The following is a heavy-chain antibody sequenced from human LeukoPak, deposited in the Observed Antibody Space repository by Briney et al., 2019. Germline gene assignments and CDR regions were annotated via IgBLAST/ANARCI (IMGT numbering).Heavy chain of an antibody. Sequence: PGGSLRLSCAASGFAFSSSNLNWFRQAPGKGLEWVSSITSDAYIYYADSLKGRFSISRDNAKNSVFLQMISPRAEDTAVYYCARADYGDYGVDYWGQGTLVTVSS. D-gene: IGHD4-17*01. J-gene: IGHJ4*02. CDR3: ARADYGDYGVDY. V-gene: IGHV3-21*01. CDR2: ITSDAYI. CDR1: GFAFSSSN.